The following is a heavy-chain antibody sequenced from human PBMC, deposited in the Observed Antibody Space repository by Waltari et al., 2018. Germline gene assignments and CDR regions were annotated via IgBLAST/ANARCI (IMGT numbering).Heavy chain of an antibody. CDR3: QRGDY. J-gene: IGHJ4*02. CDR1: GFTFSTFW. V-gene: IGHV3-7*04. CDR2: INQDGSGE. Sequence: ERQLVDSGGGLVPPGGYRRLHCSAHGFTFSTFWMSWARQAPGKGLEWVANINQDGSGEYYVDSVKGRFTISRDNAKNSLYLQMNSLRAEDTAVYYCQRGDYWGQGTLVTVSS.